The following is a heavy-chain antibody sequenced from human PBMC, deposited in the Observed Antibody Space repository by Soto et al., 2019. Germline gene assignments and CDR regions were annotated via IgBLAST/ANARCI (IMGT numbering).Heavy chain of an antibody. Sequence: QGQLVQSGGEVKKSGASVKVSCKASGYTFSRYGTSWVRQAPGQGLEWMGWISGYNGDTNYEQKFQGRVTMTIDTSTTTAYMELRSLTSDDTAVYYCAKNGQPPYYYYGLDVWGQGTTVTVSS. V-gene: IGHV1-18*01. J-gene: IGHJ6*02. CDR2: ISGYNGDT. CDR3: AKNGQPPYYYYGLDV. CDR1: GYTFSRYG. D-gene: IGHD2-8*01.